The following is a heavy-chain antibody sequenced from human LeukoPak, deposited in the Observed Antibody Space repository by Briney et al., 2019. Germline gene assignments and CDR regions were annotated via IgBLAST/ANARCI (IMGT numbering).Heavy chain of an antibody. J-gene: IGHJ6*03. D-gene: IGHD3-10*01. CDR1: GGSISIYY. CDR2: IFTSGIT. V-gene: IGHV4-4*07. CDR3: VRESSGNYYNPLGYMDV. Sequence: SETLSLTCTVSGGSISIYYWNWIRQPAGKGLEWIGRIFTSGITNYDPSLRSRVTMSVDTSKNQFSLNLSSVTAADTAVYYCVRESSGNYYNPLGYMDVWGKGTTVTVS.